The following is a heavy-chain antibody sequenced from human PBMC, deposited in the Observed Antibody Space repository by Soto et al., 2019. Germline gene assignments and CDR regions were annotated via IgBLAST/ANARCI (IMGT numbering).Heavy chain of an antibody. V-gene: IGHV3-23*01. CDR3: AKATATGGGAFEI. CDR2: ILVGGST. Sequence: PGGSLRLSCAVSGFICSSYDMSWVHQAPGKGLEWVSTILVGGSTHYEDSVKGRFTISRDTSKNTVYLQMNSLTAGDTAVYYCAKATATGGGAFEIYGRGTLVTVSS. J-gene: IGHJ3*02. D-gene: IGHD2-8*02. CDR1: GFICSSYD.